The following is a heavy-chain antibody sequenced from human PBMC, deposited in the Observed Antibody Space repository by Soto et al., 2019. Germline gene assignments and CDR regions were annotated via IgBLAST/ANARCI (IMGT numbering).Heavy chain of an antibody. CDR3: ARGWGRIFDP. Sequence: SETLSLTCAVYGGSFSGYYWSWIRQPPGKGLEWIGEINHSGSTNYNPSLKSRVTISIDTSKNQFSLKLSSVTAADTAVYYCARGWGRIFDPWGQGTLVTVSS. V-gene: IGHV4-34*01. D-gene: IGHD7-27*01. CDR2: INHSGST. J-gene: IGHJ5*02. CDR1: GGSFSGYY.